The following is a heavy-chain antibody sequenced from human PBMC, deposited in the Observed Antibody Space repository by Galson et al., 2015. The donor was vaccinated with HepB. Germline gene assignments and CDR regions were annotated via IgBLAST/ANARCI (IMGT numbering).Heavy chain of an antibody. J-gene: IGHJ4*02. CDR2: ISAYNGNT. CDR3: ARAHLDSGSGSYSY. D-gene: IGHD3-10*01. V-gene: IGHV1-18*04. Sequence: SCKASGYTFTSYGISWVRQAPGQGLEWMGWISAYNGNTNYAQKLQGRVTMTTDTSTSTAYMELRSLRSDDTAVYYCARAHLDSGSGSYSYWGQGTLVTVSS. CDR1: GYTFTSYG.